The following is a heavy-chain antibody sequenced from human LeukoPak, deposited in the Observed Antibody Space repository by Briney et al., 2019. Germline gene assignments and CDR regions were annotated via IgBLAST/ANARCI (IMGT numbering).Heavy chain of an antibody. CDR1: GFTFSDYY. CDR2: ISGSGITI. D-gene: IGHD6-19*01. V-gene: IGHV3-11*04. CDR3: ARDIFTVAGAVDY. J-gene: IGHJ4*02. Sequence: RAGGSLILSCAASGFTFSDYYMSWIRQAPGKVLEWVSYISGSGITIYYADSVKGRFTISRDNTKNSLYLQMNSLRAEDTAVYYCARDIFTVAGAVDYWGQGTLVTVSS.